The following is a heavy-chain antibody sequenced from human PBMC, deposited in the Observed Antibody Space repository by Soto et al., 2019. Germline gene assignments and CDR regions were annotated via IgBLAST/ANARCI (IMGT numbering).Heavy chain of an antibody. CDR1: GGSFSGYY. D-gene: IGHD1-1*01. Sequence: SETLSLTFAFYGGSFSGYYWSWIRQPPGKGLEWIGYIYYSGSTNYNPSLKSRVTISVDTSKNQFSLKLSSVTAADTAVYYCARVTNIESFGIWGQGTMVTVSS. V-gene: IGHV4-59*01. CDR2: IYYSGST. J-gene: IGHJ3*02. CDR3: ARVTNIESFGI.